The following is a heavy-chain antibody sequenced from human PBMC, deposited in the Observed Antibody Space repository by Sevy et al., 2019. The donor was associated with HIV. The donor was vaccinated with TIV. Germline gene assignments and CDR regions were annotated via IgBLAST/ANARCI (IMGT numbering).Heavy chain of an antibody. V-gene: IGHV3-7*01. CDR1: GFTFSAYW. J-gene: IGHJ4*02. CDR3: AHETIGRFDS. Sequence: GGSLRLSCAASGFTFSAYWMNWVRQAPGKGLEWVANIEGDGSDKHYVDSVEGRFTISRDNGKNLLYLQMNSLRVEDTAVYYCAHETIGRFDSWGQGTLFTVSS. D-gene: IGHD3-16*01. CDR2: IEGDGSDK.